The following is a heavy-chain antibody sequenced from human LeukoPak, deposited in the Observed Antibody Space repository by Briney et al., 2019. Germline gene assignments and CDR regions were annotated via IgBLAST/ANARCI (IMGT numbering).Heavy chain of an antibody. CDR2: INHSGST. D-gene: IGHD6-13*01. J-gene: IGHJ3*02. CDR1: GGSSSGYY. Sequence: PSETLSLTCAVYGGSSSGYYGSWIRQPPGKGLEWIGEINHSGSTNYNPSLKSRVTISVDTSKNQFSLKLSYVTAADTAVYYCARGRLVGIRQLSIAAAGYKENDAFVIMRRRTKVTVSS. CDR3: ARGRLVGIRQLSIAAAGYKENDAFVI. V-gene: IGHV4-34*01.